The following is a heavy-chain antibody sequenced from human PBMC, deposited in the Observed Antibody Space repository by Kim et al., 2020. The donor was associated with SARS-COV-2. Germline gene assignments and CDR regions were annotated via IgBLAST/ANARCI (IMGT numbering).Heavy chain of an antibody. V-gene: IGHV3-73*01. Sequence: SVKGRFTISRDDSKNTAYLQMNSLKTEDTAVYYCTRQPSRYFDWLADFDYWGQGTLVTVSS. J-gene: IGHJ4*02. CDR3: TRQPSRYFDWLADFDY. D-gene: IGHD3-9*01.